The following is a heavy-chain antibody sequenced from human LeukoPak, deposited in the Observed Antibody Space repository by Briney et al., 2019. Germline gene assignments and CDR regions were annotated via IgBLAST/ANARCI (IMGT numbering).Heavy chain of an antibody. J-gene: IGHJ4*02. CDR1: GFTFSNYA. Sequence: GGSLRLSCAASGFTFSNYAMSWVRQAPGKGLEWVSAISASGGSTFYADSVKGRFTISRDNSKNTLYLQMNSLGADDTAVYYCAKLYGYYDSTGYHYYFDYWGQGTLVTVSS. CDR2: ISASGGST. D-gene: IGHD3-22*01. V-gene: IGHV3-23*01. CDR3: AKLYGYYDSTGYHYYFDY.